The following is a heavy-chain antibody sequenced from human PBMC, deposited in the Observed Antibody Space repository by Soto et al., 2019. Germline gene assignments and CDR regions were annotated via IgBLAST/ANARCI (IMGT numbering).Heavy chain of an antibody. CDR2: IWYDGSDK. Sequence: PGGSLRLSCAASGFTFSGFGMHWVRQAPGKGLEWVAIIWYDGSDKYYADSVRGRFTISRDNSKNTLSLRMNSLRAEDTAVYHCAFGNLSYYFDYWGQGTPVTVSS. CDR1: GFTFSGFG. V-gene: IGHV3-33*01. J-gene: IGHJ4*02. CDR3: AFGNLSYYFDY. D-gene: IGHD3-16*01.